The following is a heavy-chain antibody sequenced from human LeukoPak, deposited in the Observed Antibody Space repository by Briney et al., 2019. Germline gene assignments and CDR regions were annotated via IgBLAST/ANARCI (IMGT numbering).Heavy chain of an antibody. D-gene: IGHD3-9*01. Sequence: SETLSLTCTVSGGSLSSYYWSWIRQPPGKGLEWIGYIYYSGSTNYNPSLKSRVTISVDTSKNQFSLKLGSVTAADTAVYYCARHGLDPTRFDYWGQGTLVTVSS. CDR2: IYYSGST. J-gene: IGHJ4*02. V-gene: IGHV4-59*08. CDR3: ARHGLDPTRFDY. CDR1: GGSLSSYY.